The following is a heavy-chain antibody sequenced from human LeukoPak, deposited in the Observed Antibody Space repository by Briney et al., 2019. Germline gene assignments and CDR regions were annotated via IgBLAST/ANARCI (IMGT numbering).Heavy chain of an antibody. CDR1: GYPFTSYY. J-gene: IGHJ6*03. CDR2: INPSTSST. V-gene: IGHV1-46*01. Sequence: ASVKVSCKASGYPFTSYYIHWVRQAPGQGLDWMGIINPSTSSTTYAQKFQGRVTMTRDTSTSTVCMELSSLRSEDTAVYYCARDPGLTSYYYYMDVWGKGTTVTVSS. CDR3: ARDPGLTSYYYYMDV. D-gene: IGHD1-14*01.